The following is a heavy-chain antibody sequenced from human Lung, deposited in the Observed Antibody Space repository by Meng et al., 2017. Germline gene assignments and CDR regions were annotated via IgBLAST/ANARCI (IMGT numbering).Heavy chain of an antibody. CDR1: GYTFTDYS. J-gene: IGHJ4*02. D-gene: IGHD1-26*01. V-gene: IGHV1-3*01. Sequence: QVQLVQSEAEVKRPGASVKVSCETSGYTFTDYSIQWVRQAPGQRLEWMGWITANGYTKYSQKFQGRVTITSETSANTAYIEVSSLRSEDTAVYYCASDPTEVGAFDYWGQGTLVTVSS. CDR3: ASDPTEVGAFDY. CDR2: ITANGYT.